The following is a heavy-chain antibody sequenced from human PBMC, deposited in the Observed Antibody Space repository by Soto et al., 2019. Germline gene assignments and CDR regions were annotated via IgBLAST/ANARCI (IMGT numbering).Heavy chain of an antibody. CDR3: ARDRIVVVPAAIPLHFYHGMDV. CDR2: VHYTGST. J-gene: IGHJ6*02. CDR1: GDSITNYY. D-gene: IGHD2-2*01. Sequence: SETLSLTCTVSGDSITNYYWTWIRQPPGKGLEWMGCVHYTGSTNYNPPLKSRVTISVDTSKNQFSLKLTSVTAADTAVYYCARDRIVVVPAAIPLHFYHGMDVWGQGTTVTVSS. V-gene: IGHV4-59*01.